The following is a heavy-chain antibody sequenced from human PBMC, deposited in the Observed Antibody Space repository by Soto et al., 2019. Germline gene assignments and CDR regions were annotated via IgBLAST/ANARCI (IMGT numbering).Heavy chain of an antibody. Sequence: QVQLQESGPGLVKPSETLSLTCTVSGGSISSYYWSWIRQPPGKGLEWIGYIYYSGSTNYNPSLKIRVTISVDTSKHQFSLTLSSVTAADTAVYYCAGTYYGHYYYYGMDVWGQGPTVTVSS. CDR2: IYYSGST. D-gene: IGHD1-26*01. CDR1: GGSISSYY. CDR3: AGTYYGHYYYYGMDV. V-gene: IGHV4-59*08. J-gene: IGHJ6*02.